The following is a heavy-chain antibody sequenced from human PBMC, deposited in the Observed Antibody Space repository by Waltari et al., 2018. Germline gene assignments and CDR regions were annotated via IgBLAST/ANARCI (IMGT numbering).Heavy chain of an antibody. J-gene: IGHJ6*03. CDR3: ALVEMATTGXYYYYMDV. Sequence: QVQLVQSGAEVKKPGSSVKVSCKAXGGTFSSYAISWVRQAPGQGLEWMGGIIPILGIANYAQKFQGRVTITADESTSTAYMELSSLRSEDTAVYYCALVEMATTGXYYYYMDVWGKGTTVXXSS. V-gene: IGHV1-69*04. D-gene: IGHD1-1*01. CDR2: IIPILGIA. CDR1: GGTFSSYA.